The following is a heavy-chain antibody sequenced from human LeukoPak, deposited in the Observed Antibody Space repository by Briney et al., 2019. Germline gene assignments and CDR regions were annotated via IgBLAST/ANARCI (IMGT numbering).Heavy chain of an antibody. D-gene: IGHD1-26*01. J-gene: IGHJ4*02. CDR3: ARILVTSSGGSYDY. V-gene: IGHV2-70*11. CDR2: IDWDDDK. CDR1: GFSLSTSGMC. Sequence: SGPALVKPTPTLTLTCTFSGFSLSTSGMCVSWIRQPPGKALEWLARIDWDDDKYYSTSLKTRLTISKDTSKNQVVLTMTNMDPVDTATYYGARILVTSSGGSYDYWGQGTLVTVSS.